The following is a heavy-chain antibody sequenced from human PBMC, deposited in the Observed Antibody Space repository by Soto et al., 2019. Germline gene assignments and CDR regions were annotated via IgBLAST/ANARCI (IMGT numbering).Heavy chain of an antibody. Sequence: EVQLLDSGGGLVQPGGSLRLSCAASGFTFSNYAMTWVRQGPGKGLGWVSGISGSGGRSYYADSVKGRLTISRDNSKSTLYLQMNSLRAEDTAVYYCAKAYFVWSSEQPPYFDYWGQGTLVTVSS. CDR2: ISGSGGRS. CDR3: AKAYFVWSSEQPPYFDY. D-gene: IGHD3-16*01. CDR1: GFTFSNYA. V-gene: IGHV3-23*01. J-gene: IGHJ4*02.